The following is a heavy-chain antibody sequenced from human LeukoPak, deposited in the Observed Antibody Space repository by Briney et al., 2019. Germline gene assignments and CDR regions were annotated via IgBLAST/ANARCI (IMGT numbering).Heavy chain of an antibody. CDR1: GFTFSSYG. CDR2: ISYDGSNK. V-gene: IGHV3-30*18. CDR3: AKDLGYGGNPVDP. J-gene: IGHJ5*02. Sequence: GGSLRLSCAASGFTFSSYGMHWVRQAPGKGLEWVAVISYDGSNKYYADSVKGRFTISRDNSKNTLYLQMNSLRAEDTAVYYCAKDLGYGGNPVDPWGQGTLVTVSS. D-gene: IGHD4-23*01.